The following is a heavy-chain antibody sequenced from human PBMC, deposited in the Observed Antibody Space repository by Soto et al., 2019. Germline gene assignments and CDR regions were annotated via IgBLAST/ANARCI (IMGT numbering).Heavy chain of an antibody. V-gene: IGHV3-7*03. J-gene: IGHJ4*02. CDR1: GFTFTTYW. CDR3: AREGDRSCSGGSCDLDY. Sequence: GGSLRLSCAASGFTFTTYWVTWVRQAPGKGLEWVANINQDGSEKNYVDSVKGRFTISRDNAKNSVYLQMNSLRADDTAVYYCAREGDRSCSGGSCDLDYWGQGTVVTVSS. CDR2: INQDGSEK. D-gene: IGHD2-15*01.